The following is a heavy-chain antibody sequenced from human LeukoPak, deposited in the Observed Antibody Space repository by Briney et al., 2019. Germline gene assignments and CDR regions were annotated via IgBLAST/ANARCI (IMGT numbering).Heavy chain of an antibody. J-gene: IGHJ6*02. D-gene: IGHD2-15*01. Sequence: GGSLRLSCTASGFTFSSSGMHWVRQAPGQGLEWVSFIRSNSGGTYYADSVKGRFTISRDNSKNTLSLQMNSLRAEDTALYYCAKDVYDCSGGSCPQYYYVMDVWGQGTTVTVSS. CDR2: IRSNSGGT. CDR3: AKDVYDCSGGSCPQYYYVMDV. V-gene: IGHV3-30*02. CDR1: GFTFSSSG.